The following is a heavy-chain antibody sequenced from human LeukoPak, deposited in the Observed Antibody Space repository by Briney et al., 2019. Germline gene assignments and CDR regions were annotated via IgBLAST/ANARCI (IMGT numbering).Heavy chain of an antibody. J-gene: IGHJ5*02. CDR1: GGSISSSSYY. V-gene: IGHV4-39*01. CDR3: ARHGGLLAVAGSNNWFDP. Sequence: SETLSLTCTVSGGSISSSSYYWGWIRQPPGKGLEWIGSIYYSGSTYYNPSLESRVTISVDTSKNQFSLKLSFVTAADTAVYYCARHGGLLAVAGSNNWFDPWGQGTLVTVSS. CDR2: IYYSGST. D-gene: IGHD6-19*01.